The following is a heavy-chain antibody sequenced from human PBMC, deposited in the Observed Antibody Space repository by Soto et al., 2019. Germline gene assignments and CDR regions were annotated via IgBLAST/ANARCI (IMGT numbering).Heavy chain of an antibody. V-gene: IGHV1-69*01. J-gene: IGHJ4*02. CDR1: GGTFSSYS. CDR2: IIPIFGTA. Sequence: QVQLVQSGAEVKKPGSSVKVSCKASGGTFSSYSINWVRQAPGQGLEWMGEIIPIFGTANYAQKFQGRVTITAHESTSTAYMELSSLRSEDTAVYYCARDGGRHSGGIDYWGPGTLVTVSS. D-gene: IGHD1-26*01. CDR3: ARDGGRHSGGIDY.